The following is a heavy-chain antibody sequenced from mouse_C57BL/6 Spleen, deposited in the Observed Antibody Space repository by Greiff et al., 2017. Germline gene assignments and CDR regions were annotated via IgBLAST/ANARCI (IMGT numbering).Heavy chain of an antibody. CDR2: IYPGDGDP. CDR3: ARRGWLLQSLDY. J-gene: IGHJ2*01. Sequence: VQLQQSGPELVKPGASVKISCKASGYAFSSSWMNWVKQRPGKGLEWIGRIYPGDGDPNYNGKFKGKATLTVAKSSSTAYMQLSSLTSEDSAVYFCARRGWLLQSLDYWGQGTTLTVSA. V-gene: IGHV1-82*01. D-gene: IGHD2-3*01. CDR1: GYAFSSSW.